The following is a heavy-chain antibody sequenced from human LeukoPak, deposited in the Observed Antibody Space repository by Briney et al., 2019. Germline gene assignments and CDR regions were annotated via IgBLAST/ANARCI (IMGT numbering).Heavy chain of an antibody. J-gene: IGHJ4*02. CDR1: GFTVSSHY. CDR2: IYSSGST. V-gene: IGHV3-53*01. Sequence: GGSLRLSCAASGFTVSSHYMSWVRQAPGKGLECVSVIYSSGSTYYSDSVKGRFTISRDNSKNTLYLQMNSLRAEDTAVYYCARAIVGTTTRIVEVWDYWGQGTLVTVSS. CDR3: ARAIVGTTTRIVEVWDY. D-gene: IGHD1-26*01.